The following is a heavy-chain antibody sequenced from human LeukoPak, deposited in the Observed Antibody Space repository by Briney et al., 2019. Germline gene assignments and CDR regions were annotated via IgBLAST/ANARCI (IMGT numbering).Heavy chain of an antibody. CDR3: ARDREAATIEVYYYYGMDV. CDR1: GFTFSSYW. J-gene: IGHJ6*02. Sequence: GGSLRLSCAASGFTFSSYWMHWVRQAPGKGLVWVSRINSDGSSTSYADSVKGRFTISRDNAKNTLYLQMNSLRAEDTAVYYCARDREAATIEVYYYYGMDVWGQGTTVTVSS. CDR2: INSDGSST. D-gene: IGHD5-12*01. V-gene: IGHV3-74*01.